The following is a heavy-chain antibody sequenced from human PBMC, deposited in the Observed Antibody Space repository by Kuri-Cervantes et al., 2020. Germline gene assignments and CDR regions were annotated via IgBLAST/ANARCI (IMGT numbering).Heavy chain of an antibody. J-gene: IGHJ4*02. CDR3: ARDLSALRGGSSGGTPHGVD. D-gene: IGHD1-26*01. Sequence: ASVKVSCKASGYSFTSYYMHWVRQVPGQGLEWMGIINPSGGSTSYAQKFHGRVTMTRDTSTSTVYMELSSLRSEDTAVYHCARDLSALRGGSSGGTPHGVDWGQGTLVTVSS. V-gene: IGHV1-46*01. CDR2: INPSGGST. CDR1: GYSFTSYY.